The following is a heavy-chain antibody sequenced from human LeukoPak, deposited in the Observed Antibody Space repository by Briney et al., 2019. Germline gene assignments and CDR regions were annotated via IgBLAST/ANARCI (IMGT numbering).Heavy chain of an antibody. CDR3: AGYYYDSSRGFDL. CDR1: GLKFDDYG. V-gene: IGHV3-20*04. CDR2: INWNGAWT. Sequence: PGGSLRLSCAASGLKFDDYGMSWVRQAPGKGLEWVCDINWNGAWTGYADSVKGRFTISRDNANNSLYLQMNSLRAEDTAFYYCAGYYYDSSRGFDLWGQGTLVTVSA. J-gene: IGHJ5*02. D-gene: IGHD3-22*01.